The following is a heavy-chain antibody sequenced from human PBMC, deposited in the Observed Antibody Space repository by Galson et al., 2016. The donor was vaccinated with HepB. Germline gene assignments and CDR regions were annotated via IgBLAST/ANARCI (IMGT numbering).Heavy chain of an antibody. CDR3: ATGRYSYYD. CDR1: GFPFRNYG. D-gene: IGHD4-11*01. V-gene: IGHV3-23*01. CDR2: ITGYGGDST. Sequence: SLRLSCAASGFPFRNYGMSWVRQAPGKGLEWVSVITGYGGDSTFYAESVQGRFTISRDDSKNTLYLQMSTLRAEDTATDYCATGRYSYYDWGQGTRVTVSS. J-gene: IGHJ4*02.